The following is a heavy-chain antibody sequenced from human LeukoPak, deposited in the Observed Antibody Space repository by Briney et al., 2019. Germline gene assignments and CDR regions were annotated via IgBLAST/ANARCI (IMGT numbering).Heavy chain of an antibody. CDR2: IYTSGST. D-gene: IGHD3-22*01. CDR1: GGSISTYY. Sequence: SETLSLTCTVSGGSISTYYWTWIRQPAGKGLEWIGRIYTSGSTNYNPSLKSRVTISVDTSKNQFSLKLSSVTAADTAVYYCARLTYYYDSSGNPREGYFDYWGQGTLVTVSS. CDR3: ARLTYYYDSSGNPREGYFDY. V-gene: IGHV4-4*07. J-gene: IGHJ4*02.